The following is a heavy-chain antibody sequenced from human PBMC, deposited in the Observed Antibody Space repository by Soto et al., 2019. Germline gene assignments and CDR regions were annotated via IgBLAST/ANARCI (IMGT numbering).Heavy chain of an antibody. J-gene: IGHJ4*02. V-gene: IGHV3-30*03. CDR1: GFTFSSYG. CDR2: ISYDGSNK. Sequence: GGSLRLSCAASGFTFSSYGMHWVRQAPGKGLEWVAVISYDGSNKYYADSVKGRFTISRDNSKNTLYLQMNSLRAEDTAVYYCAIITPTYYYDSSGYYPFDYWGQGT. D-gene: IGHD3-22*01. CDR3: AIITPTYYYDSSGYYPFDY.